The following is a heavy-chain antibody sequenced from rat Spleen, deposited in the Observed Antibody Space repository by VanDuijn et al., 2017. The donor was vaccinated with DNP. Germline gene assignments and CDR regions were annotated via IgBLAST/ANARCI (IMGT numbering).Heavy chain of an antibody. Sequence: EVQLVESGGGLVQPGRSLKLSCVASGFSFRDYDMAWVRQAPSKGLEWVACMSPTTRSSYYRDSVRGRFTVSRDDSTSTLYLQMDSLRSEDTATYYCARQSPTTVVWYFDLWGPGTMVTVSS. D-gene: IGHD1-1*01. CDR1: GFSFRDYD. V-gene: IGHV5-25*01. J-gene: IGHJ1*01. CDR3: ARQSPTTVVWYFDL. CDR2: MSPTTRSS.